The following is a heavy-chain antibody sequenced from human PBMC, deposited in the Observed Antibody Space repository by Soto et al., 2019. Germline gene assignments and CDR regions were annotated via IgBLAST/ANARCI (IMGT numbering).Heavy chain of an antibody. Sequence: QVQLQESGPGLVKPSQTLSLTCTVSGGSISSGDYYWSWIRQPPGKGLEWIGYIYYSGRTYYNPSLKSRLTISVATPKNQFSLKLSSVTAADTAVYYGASSRYGYIFYDYWGQGTLVTVSS. CDR3: ASSRYGYIFYDY. D-gene: IGHD5-18*01. J-gene: IGHJ4*02. V-gene: IGHV4-30-4*08. CDR2: IYYSGRT. CDR1: GGSISSGDYY.